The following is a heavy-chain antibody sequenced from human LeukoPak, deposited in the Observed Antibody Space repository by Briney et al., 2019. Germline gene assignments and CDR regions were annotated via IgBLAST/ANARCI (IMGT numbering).Heavy chain of an antibody. V-gene: IGHV3-48*03. CDR3: ARQFDSPDSRAFDI. Sequence: GGSLRLSCAASGFTFSSYEMNWVRQAPGKGLEWVSYISSSGSTIYYADSVKGRFTISRDNAKNSLYLQMNSLRAEDTAVYYCARQFDSPDSRAFDIWGQGTMVAVSS. CDR1: GFTFSSYE. D-gene: IGHD3-22*01. J-gene: IGHJ3*02. CDR2: ISSSGSTI.